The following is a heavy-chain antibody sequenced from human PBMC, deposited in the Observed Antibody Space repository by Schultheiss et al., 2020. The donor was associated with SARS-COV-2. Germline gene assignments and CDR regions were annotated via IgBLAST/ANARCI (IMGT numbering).Heavy chain of an antibody. J-gene: IGHJ5*02. V-gene: IGHV4-34*01. CDR1: GGSFSGYY. CDR3: ARGGPVYSSSWYWFDP. D-gene: IGHD6-13*01. Sequence: SETLSLTCAVYGGSFSGYYWSWIRQPPGKGLEWIGEINHSGSTNYNPSLKSRVTISVDTSKNQFSLKLSSVTAADTAVYYCARGGPVYSSSWYWFDPWGQGTLVTVSS. CDR2: INHSGST.